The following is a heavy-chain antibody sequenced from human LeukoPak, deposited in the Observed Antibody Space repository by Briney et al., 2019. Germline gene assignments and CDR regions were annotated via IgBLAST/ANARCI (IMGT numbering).Heavy chain of an antibody. V-gene: IGHV1-8*01. CDR1: GYTFTSYD. J-gene: IGHJ4*02. CDR3: ARYSGYSYGYGH. CDR2: MNPNSGNT. Sequence: GASVKVSCKASGYTFTSYDINWVRQATGQGLVWMGWMNPNSGNTGYAQKFQGRVTMTRNTSISTAYMELSSLRSEDTAVYYCARYSGYSYGYGHWGQGTLVTVSS. D-gene: IGHD5-18*01.